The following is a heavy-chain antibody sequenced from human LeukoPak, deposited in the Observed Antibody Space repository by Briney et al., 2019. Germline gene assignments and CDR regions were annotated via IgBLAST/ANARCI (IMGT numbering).Heavy chain of an antibody. D-gene: IGHD3-3*01. Sequence: PSETLSLTCTVSGGSISSSYWSWVRQPPGKGLEWIGYIYYSGSTKYKPSLKSRVTISVDTSKNQFSLKLSSVTAADTAVYYCARGRFLDAFDIWGQGTMVTVSS. CDR3: ARGRFLDAFDI. CDR2: IYYSGST. V-gene: IGHV4-59*01. J-gene: IGHJ3*02. CDR1: GGSISSSY.